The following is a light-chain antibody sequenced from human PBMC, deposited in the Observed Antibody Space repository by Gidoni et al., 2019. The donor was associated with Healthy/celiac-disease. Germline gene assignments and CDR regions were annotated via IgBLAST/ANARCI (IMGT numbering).Light chain of an antibody. J-gene: IGLJ2*01. CDR2: DVT. CDR1: NSDVGTYNY. V-gene: IGLV2-11*01. CDR3: CSYAGRYVI. Sequence: QSALTQPRSVSGSPGQSVTVSCTGTNSDVGTYNYVSWYQQHPGKDTKLMIYDVTKRPSGVPDRFSGSKSGNTASLTISGLQAEDEADYYCCSYAGRYVIIGGGTKLTVL.